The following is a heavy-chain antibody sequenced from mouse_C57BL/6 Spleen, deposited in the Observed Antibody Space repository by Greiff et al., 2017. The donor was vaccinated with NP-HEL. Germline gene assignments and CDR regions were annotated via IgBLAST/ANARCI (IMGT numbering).Heavy chain of an antibody. D-gene: IGHD1-1*01. V-gene: IGHV5-17*01. CDR1: GFTFSAYG. J-gene: IGHJ4*01. CDR2: ISSGSSTI. Sequence: EVMLVESGGGLVKPGGSLKLSCAASGFTFSAYGMPWVRQAPEKGLDWVEYISSGSSTIYYADTVKGRFTISRDNAKNTLFLQMTSLRSEDTAMYYCARYDYDYAMDYWGQGTSVTVSS. CDR3: ARYDYDYAMDY.